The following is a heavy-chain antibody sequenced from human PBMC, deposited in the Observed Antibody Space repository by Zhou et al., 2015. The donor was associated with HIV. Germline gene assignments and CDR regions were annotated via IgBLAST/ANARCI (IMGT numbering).Heavy chain of an antibody. CDR3: ARVGDGYNWGYFDY. D-gene: IGHD5-24*01. J-gene: IGHJ4*02. CDR1: GGTFSSYA. V-gene: IGHV1-46*01. Sequence: QVQLVQSGAEVKKPGSSVKVSCKASGGTFSSYAISWVRQAPGQGLEWMGIVHPSSGTTSNAQRFQDRVTMTRDTSTSTVYMDLRSLRSEDTAVYYCARVGDGYNWGYFDYWGQGTLVTVSS. CDR2: VHPSSGTT.